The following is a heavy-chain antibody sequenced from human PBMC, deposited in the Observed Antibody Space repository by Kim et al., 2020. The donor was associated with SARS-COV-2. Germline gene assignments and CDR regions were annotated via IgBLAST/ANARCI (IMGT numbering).Heavy chain of an antibody. CDR3: ARDFSSSGWAAWFDS. D-gene: IGHD6-19*01. V-gene: IGHV3-21*01. J-gene: IGHJ5*01. Sequence: GGSLRLSCAASGFTFSSFTMNWIRQAPGKGLEWVSSISSTSTYIYYADSVKGRFTISRDNAKNSLYLQMKSLRAEDTAVYYCARDFSSSGWAAWFDSWGQGTLVTVPS. CDR1: GFTFSSFT. CDR2: ISSTSTYI.